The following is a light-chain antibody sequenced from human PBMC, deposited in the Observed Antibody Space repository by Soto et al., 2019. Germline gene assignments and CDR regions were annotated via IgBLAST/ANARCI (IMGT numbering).Light chain of an antibody. CDR1: QSVSSN. CDR2: GAS. CDR3: QQYNNRPPFT. V-gene: IGKV3-15*01. J-gene: IGKJ3*01. Sequence: EIVMTQSPATLSVSPGERATLSCRASQSVSSNLAWYQQKPGQAPRLLIYGASTRATGIPARFSGSGSGTEVTLTISSLQSEDFAVYYGQQYNNRPPFTFGPGTKVDIK.